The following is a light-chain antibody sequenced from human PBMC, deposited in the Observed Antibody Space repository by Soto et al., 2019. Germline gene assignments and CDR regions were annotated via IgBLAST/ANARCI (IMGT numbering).Light chain of an antibody. J-gene: IGKJ5*01. Sequence: DLQLTQSPSTLSASVGDRVTITCRASQSISSWLAWYQQKPGKAPKLLIYDASSLESGVPSSFSGSGSGTEFTLTISSLQPDDFATYYCQQYNSAFGQGTRLEIK. CDR1: QSISSW. V-gene: IGKV1-5*01. CDR3: QQYNSA. CDR2: DAS.